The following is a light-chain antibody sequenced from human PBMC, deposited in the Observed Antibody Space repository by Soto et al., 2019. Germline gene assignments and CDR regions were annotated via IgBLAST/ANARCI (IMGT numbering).Light chain of an antibody. J-gene: IGKJ1*01. CDR1: HSFMNNY. CDR3: QQYRASRT. CDR2: GAS. Sequence: EIVLTQSPGTLSLSPGERATLSCRASHSFMNNYLAWHQQKPGQSPRLLIYGASRRATGTPDRFSGSGSGTDFTLTISRLEPEDFAVYYCQQYRASRTFGQGTKVDIK. V-gene: IGKV3-20*01.